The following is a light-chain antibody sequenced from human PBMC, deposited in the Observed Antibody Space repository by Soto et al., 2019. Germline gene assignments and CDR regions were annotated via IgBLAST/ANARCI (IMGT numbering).Light chain of an antibody. CDR2: WAS. J-gene: IGKJ1*01. CDR3: QQYYDTPST. Sequence: DRVMTQSPTSLAVSLGERATINCKSSQSVLYSSNNNNYIAWYQQKPGQPPKLIIYWASTRESGVPDRFSGSGSGTDFTLTISSLQAEDVAIYYCQQYYDTPSTFGQGTKVDIK. CDR1: QSVLYSSNNNNY. V-gene: IGKV4-1*01.